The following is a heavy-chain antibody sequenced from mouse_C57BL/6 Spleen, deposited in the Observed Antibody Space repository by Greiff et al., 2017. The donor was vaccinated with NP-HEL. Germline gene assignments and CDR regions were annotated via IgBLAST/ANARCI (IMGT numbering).Heavy chain of an antibody. CDR2: ISDGGSYT. J-gene: IGHJ2*01. V-gene: IGHV5-4*03. D-gene: IGHD1-1*01. CDR1: GFTFSSYA. CDR3: AILSSYVDY. Sequence: EVKLVESGGGLVKPGGSLKLSCAASGFTFSSYAMSWVRQTPEKRLEWVATISDGGSYTYYPDNVKGRFTISRDNAKNNLYLQMSHLKSEDTAMYYCAILSSYVDYWGQGTTLTVSS.